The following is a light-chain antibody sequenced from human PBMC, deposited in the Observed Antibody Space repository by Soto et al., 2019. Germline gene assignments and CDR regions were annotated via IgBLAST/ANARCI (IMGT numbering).Light chain of an antibody. CDR3: QQTHAVPLT. V-gene: IGKV1-5*03. CDR2: KAS. Sequence: DIQMTQSPSTLSASVGDRVTITCRASQSIKNWLAWYQQKPGEAPKLLIYKASTLEGGVPSRFSGSGYGTDFTLTINNLHPEDSATYYCQQTHAVPLTFGQGTRLEIK. CDR1: QSIKNW. J-gene: IGKJ5*01.